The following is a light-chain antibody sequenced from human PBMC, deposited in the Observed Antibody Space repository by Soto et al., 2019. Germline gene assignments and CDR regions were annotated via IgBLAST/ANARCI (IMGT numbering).Light chain of an antibody. CDR2: TNS. CDR1: SSNIGSNT. V-gene: IGLV1-44*01. Sequence: QSVLTQPPSASGTPGQRVTISCSGSSSNIGSNTVKWYQHLPGTAPKLLIYTNSQRPSGVPDRLSGSKSGTSASLAISGLQSADEADYYCAAWDDSLNGLVFGTGTKVTVL. J-gene: IGLJ1*01. CDR3: AAWDDSLNGLV.